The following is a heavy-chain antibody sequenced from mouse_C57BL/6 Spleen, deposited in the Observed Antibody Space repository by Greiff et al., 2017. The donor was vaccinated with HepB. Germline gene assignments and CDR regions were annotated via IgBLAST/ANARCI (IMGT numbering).Heavy chain of an antibody. Sequence: EVNVVESGEGLVKPGGSLKLSCAASGFTFSSYAMSWVRQTPEKRLEWVAYISSGGDYIYYADTVKGRFTISRDNARNTLYLQMSSLKSEDTAMYYCTRDGDYYGSSYGFAYWGQGTLVTVSA. CDR3: TRDGDYYGSSYGFAY. J-gene: IGHJ3*01. CDR1: GFTFSSYA. V-gene: IGHV5-9-1*02. D-gene: IGHD1-1*01. CDR2: ISSGGDYI.